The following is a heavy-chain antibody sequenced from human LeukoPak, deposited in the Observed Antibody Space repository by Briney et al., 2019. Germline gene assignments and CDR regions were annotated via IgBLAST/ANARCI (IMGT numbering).Heavy chain of an antibody. D-gene: IGHD1-26*01. V-gene: IGHV1-2*02. Sequence: ASVKVSCKASGYTFTGYYMHWVRQAPGQGLEWMGWINPKSGGTNYAQKFQGRVTMTRDTSISTAYMELSRLRSDETAVYYCARVRRGSYPQYYFDYWGQGTLVTVSS. CDR2: INPKSGGT. CDR3: ARVRRGSYPQYYFDY. J-gene: IGHJ4*02. CDR1: GYTFTGYY.